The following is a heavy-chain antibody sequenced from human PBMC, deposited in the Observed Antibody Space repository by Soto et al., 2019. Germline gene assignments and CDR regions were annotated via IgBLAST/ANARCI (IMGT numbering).Heavy chain of an antibody. CDR1: GFTFSDYG. D-gene: IGHD3-16*01. Sequence: QVQLVESGGGVVQPGRSLRLSCAASGFTFSDYGMHWVRQAPGEGLEWVAVISYDGSNEYYADSVKGRFTISRDNSKNTLYLQMSSLRPEDMAVYYCANGGVSGRFDYWGQGTLVTVSS. V-gene: IGHV3-30*18. CDR2: ISYDGSNE. J-gene: IGHJ4*02. CDR3: ANGGVSGRFDY.